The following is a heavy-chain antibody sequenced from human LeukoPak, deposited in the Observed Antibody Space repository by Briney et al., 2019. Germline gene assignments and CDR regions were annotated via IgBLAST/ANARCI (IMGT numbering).Heavy chain of an antibody. Sequence: GGSLRLSCAASGFAFSSYWVHWVRQAPGKGLAWVSRINSDGSSATYADSVKGRFTISRDNARNTLYLQMNSLRAEDTAVYYCTRGDPTMAPDYWGQGTLITVSS. CDR3: TRGDPTMAPDY. J-gene: IGHJ4*02. V-gene: IGHV3-74*01. CDR1: GFAFSSYW. CDR2: INSDGSSA. D-gene: IGHD5-18*01.